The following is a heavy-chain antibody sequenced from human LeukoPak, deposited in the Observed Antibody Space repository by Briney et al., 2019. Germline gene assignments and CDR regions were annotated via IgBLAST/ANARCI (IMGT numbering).Heavy chain of an antibody. CDR2: IYPGDSDT. Sequence: GESLKISCKGSGYSFTTYWIGWVRQMPGKGLEWMGIIYPGDSDTRYSPSFQGQVTISADKSINTAYLQWSSLKASDTAMYYCARPLVGTGYSSSWYFYYWGQGTLVTVSS. D-gene: IGHD6-13*01. V-gene: IGHV5-51*01. J-gene: IGHJ4*02. CDR1: GYSFTTYW. CDR3: ARPLVGTGYSSSWYFYY.